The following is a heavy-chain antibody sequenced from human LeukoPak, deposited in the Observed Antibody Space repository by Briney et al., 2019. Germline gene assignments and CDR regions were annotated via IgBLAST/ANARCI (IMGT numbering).Heavy chain of an antibody. D-gene: IGHD5-12*01. V-gene: IGHV3-13*01. CDR1: GFTFSSYD. CDR2: IGTAGDT. J-gene: IGHJ2*01. CDR3: ARVRKYSGYYSWYFDL. Sequence: GGSKRLSCAASGFTFSSYDMHWLRQATGKGLEWVSAIGTAGDTYYPGSVKGRFTISRENAKNSLYLRMNSLRAGDTAVYYCARVRKYSGYYSWYFDLWGRGTLVTVSS.